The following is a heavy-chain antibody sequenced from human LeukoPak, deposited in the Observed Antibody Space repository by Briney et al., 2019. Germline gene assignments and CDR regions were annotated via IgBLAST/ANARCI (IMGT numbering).Heavy chain of an antibody. D-gene: IGHD3-22*01. CDR2: IIPIFGTA. CDR1: GGTFSSYA. Sequence: TVKVSCKASGGTFSSYAISWVRQAPGQGLEWMGGIIPIFGTANYAQKFQGRVTITADESTSTAYMELSSLRSEDTAVYYCARDTFDSSGTDYWGQGTLVTVSS. V-gene: IGHV1-69*13. J-gene: IGHJ4*02. CDR3: ARDTFDSSGTDY.